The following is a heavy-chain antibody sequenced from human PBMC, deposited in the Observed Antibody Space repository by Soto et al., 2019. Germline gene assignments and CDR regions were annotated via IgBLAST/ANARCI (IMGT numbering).Heavy chain of an antibody. V-gene: IGHV5-10-1*01. J-gene: IGHJ5*02. CDR2: IDPSDSYT. CDR1: GYSFTSYW. CDR3: ARHFSYSSSFPGRRFDP. D-gene: IGHD6-13*01. Sequence: GESLKISCKGSGYSFTSYWISWVRQMPGKGLEWMGRIDPSDSYTNYSPSFQGHVTISADKSNSTAYLQWSSLKASDTAMYYCARHFSYSSSFPGRRFDPWGQGTLVTVSS.